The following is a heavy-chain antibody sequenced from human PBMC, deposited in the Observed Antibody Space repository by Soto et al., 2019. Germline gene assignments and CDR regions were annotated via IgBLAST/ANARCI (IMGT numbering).Heavy chain of an antibody. CDR1: GFTFSSYG. D-gene: IGHD2-15*01. Sequence: GGSLRLSCAASGFTFSSYGMHWVRQAPGKGLEWVAVISYDGSNKYYADSVKGRFTISRDNSKNTLYLQMNSLRAEDTAVYYCARDNHIVVVVAATVGWMDVWGKGTTVTVSS. CDR3: ARDNHIVVVVAATVGWMDV. CDR2: ISYDGSNK. J-gene: IGHJ6*04. V-gene: IGHV3-30*03.